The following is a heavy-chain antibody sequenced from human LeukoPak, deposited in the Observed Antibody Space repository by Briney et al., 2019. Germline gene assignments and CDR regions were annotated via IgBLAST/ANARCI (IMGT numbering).Heavy chain of an antibody. Sequence: ASVKVSCMASGYTFTSYGISWVRQAPGQGLEWMGWISAYNGNTNYAQKLQGRVTMTTDTSTSTAYMELRSLRSDDTAVYYCARGSVGRDYYDSSGYSPMDVWGQGTTVTVSS. J-gene: IGHJ6*02. CDR1: GYTFTSYG. CDR3: ARGSVGRDYYDSSGYSPMDV. CDR2: ISAYNGNT. V-gene: IGHV1-18*01. D-gene: IGHD3-22*01.